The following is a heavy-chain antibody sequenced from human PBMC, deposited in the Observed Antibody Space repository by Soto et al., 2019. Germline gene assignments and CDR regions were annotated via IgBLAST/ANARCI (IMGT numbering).Heavy chain of an antibody. CDR3: ARQPCSSHSCYPTYFAP. V-gene: IGHV3-21*01. D-gene: IGHD2-2*01. Sequence: EKGLECVSAISSGSSYIYYADSVKGRFTISRVNGENSLYLQMNSLRTEDTAIYYCARQPCSSHSCYPTYFAPWRQGTLVTVSS. CDR2: ISSGSSYI. J-gene: IGHJ5*02.